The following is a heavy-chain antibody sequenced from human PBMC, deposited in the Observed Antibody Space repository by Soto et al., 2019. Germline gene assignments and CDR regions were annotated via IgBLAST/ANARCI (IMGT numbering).Heavy chain of an antibody. V-gene: IGHV1-46*03. CDR1: GYTFTSYY. J-gene: IGHJ4*02. D-gene: IGHD3-16*01. Sequence: ASVKVSCKASGYTFTSYYMHWVRQAPGQGLEWMGIINPSGGSTSYAQKFQGRVTMTRDTSTSTVYMELSSLRSEDTAVYYCARDTIGSGELGRPYYFDYWGQGTLVTVSS. CDR3: ARDTIGSGELGRPYYFDY. CDR2: INPSGGST.